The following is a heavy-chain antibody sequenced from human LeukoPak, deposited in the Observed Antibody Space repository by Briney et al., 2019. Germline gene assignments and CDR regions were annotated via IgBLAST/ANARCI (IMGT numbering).Heavy chain of an antibody. V-gene: IGHV3-21*01. J-gene: IGHJ1*01. CDR2: ISSDAKYI. CDR3: TTPAAGPYAEYSQY. CDR1: GFTFSRYS. Sequence: GGSLRLSCAASGFTFSRYSMNWVRQAPGKELEWVSSISSDAKYIYYADSLKGRFTVSRDNAKNSLYLQMNSLAVEDTAVYYCTTPAAGPYAEYSQYWGQGTLVTVSS. D-gene: IGHD6-13*01.